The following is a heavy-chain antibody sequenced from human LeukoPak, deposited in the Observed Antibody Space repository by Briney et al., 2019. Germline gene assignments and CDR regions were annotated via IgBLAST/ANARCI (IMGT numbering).Heavy chain of an antibody. CDR1: GASINSDTYY. V-gene: IGHV4-39*07. Sequence: SETLSLTCTVSGASINSDTYYWGWIRQPPGKGLAWIGTHSHSGSAYYNPSLRSRITMSLDTSENQLSLKLYSVTAADTAIYYCARYQTGTMFAVWGQGTLVTISS. J-gene: IGHJ4*02. D-gene: IGHD1/OR15-1a*01. CDR3: ARYQTGTMFAV. CDR2: HSHSGSA.